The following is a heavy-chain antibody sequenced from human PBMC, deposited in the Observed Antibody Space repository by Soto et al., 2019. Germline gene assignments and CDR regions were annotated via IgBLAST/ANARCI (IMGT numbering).Heavy chain of an antibody. CDR1: GGSISRYY. CDR3: ARAYCSSTSCTLFDY. Sequence: SETLSLTCTVSGGSISRYYWSWVRQPAGEGLEWIGRIYTSGSTNYNPSLKSRVTMSVDTSKNQFSLKLSSVTAADTAVYYCARAYCSSTSCTLFDYWGQGTLVTVSS. V-gene: IGHV4-4*07. D-gene: IGHD2-2*01. J-gene: IGHJ4*02. CDR2: IYTSGST.